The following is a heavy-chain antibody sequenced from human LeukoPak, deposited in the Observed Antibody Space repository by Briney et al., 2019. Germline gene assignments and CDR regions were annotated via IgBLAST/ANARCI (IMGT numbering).Heavy chain of an antibody. Sequence: GGSLRLSCAASGFTFDDYAMHWVRQAPGKGLEWVSGISWNSGSIGYADSVKGRFTISRDNAKNSLYLQMNSLRAEDTAVYYCARRRYSGSSQHFDYWGQGTLITVSS. D-gene: IGHD1-26*01. CDR3: ARRRYSGSSQHFDY. V-gene: IGHV3-9*01. CDR2: ISWNSGSI. J-gene: IGHJ4*02. CDR1: GFTFDDYA.